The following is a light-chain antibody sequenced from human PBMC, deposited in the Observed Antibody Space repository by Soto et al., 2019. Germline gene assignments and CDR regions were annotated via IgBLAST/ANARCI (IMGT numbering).Light chain of an antibody. CDR1: QGIDTS. Sequence: ILLTQSPSSLSASVGDRVTITCRASQGIDTSLAWYQQKPGKAPKLLIYAASNFQGGVPSRFSGSGSGTHFTLTISSLQPEDFATYYCQQLHGYPITFGQGTRLEI. CDR3: QQLHGYPIT. V-gene: IGKV1-9*01. CDR2: AAS. J-gene: IGKJ5*01.